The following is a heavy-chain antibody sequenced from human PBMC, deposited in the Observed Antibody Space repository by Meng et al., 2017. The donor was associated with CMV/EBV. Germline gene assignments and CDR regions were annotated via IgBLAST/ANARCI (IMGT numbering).Heavy chain of an antibody. Sequence: SVKVSCKASGYTFTSYGISWVRQAPGQGLEWMGWISAYNGNTNYAQKLQGRVTMTTDTSTSTAYMELRSLRSDDTAVYYCARDGYCSSTSCPAGNAFDIWGQGTMVTVSS. CDR2: ISAYNGNT. V-gene: IGHV1-18*01. D-gene: IGHD2-2*03. CDR3: ARDGYCSSTSCPAGNAFDI. CDR1: GYTFTSYG. J-gene: IGHJ3*02.